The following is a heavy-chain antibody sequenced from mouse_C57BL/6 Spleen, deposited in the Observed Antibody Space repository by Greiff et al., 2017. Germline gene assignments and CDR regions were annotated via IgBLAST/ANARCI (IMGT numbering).Heavy chain of an antibody. Sequence: QVQLQQSGAELVRPGTSVKVSCKASGYAFTNYLIEWVKQRPGQGLEWIGVINPGSGGTNYNEKFKGKATLTADKSSSTAYMQRSSLTSEDSAVYICARGTTVVARYFDYWGQGTTLTVSS. J-gene: IGHJ2*01. D-gene: IGHD1-1*01. CDR1: GYAFTNYL. CDR3: ARGTTVVARYFDY. V-gene: IGHV1-54*01. CDR2: INPGSGGT.